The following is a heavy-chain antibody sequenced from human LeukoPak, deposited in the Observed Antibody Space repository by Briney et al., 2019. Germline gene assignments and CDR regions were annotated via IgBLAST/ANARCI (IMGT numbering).Heavy chain of an antibody. CDR2: IYSGGST. J-gene: IGHJ5*02. D-gene: IGHD3-3*01. CDR3: ARHVVKPRYDFWSGYYLNWFDP. CDR1: GYSISSGYY. Sequence: ESLSLTCAVSGYSISSGYYWGWIQPPPGRGVGWSWIIYSGGSTYYKASLKSRFTISVDNAKNPLYLQLNSVTAADTAVYYCARHVVKPRYDFWSGYYLNWFDPWGERTLVTVSS. V-gene: IGHV4-38-2*01.